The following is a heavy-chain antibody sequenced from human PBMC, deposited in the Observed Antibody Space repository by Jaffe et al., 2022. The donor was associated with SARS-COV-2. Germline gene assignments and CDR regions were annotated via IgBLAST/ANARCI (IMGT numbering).Heavy chain of an antibody. V-gene: IGHV3-23*01. Sequence: EVQLLESGGGLVQPGGSLRLSCAASGFTFSSYAMSWVRQAPGKGLEWVSAISGSGGSTYYADSVKGRFTISRDNSKNTLYLQMNSLRAEDTAVYYCAKHPGVVVVPAATGAFDIWGQGTMVTVSS. J-gene: IGHJ3*02. D-gene: IGHD2-2*01. CDR3: AKHPGVVVVPAATGAFDI. CDR1: GFTFSSYA. CDR2: ISGSGGST.